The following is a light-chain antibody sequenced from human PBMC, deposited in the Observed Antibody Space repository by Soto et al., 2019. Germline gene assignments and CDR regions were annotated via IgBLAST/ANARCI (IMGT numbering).Light chain of an antibody. V-gene: IGKV3-20*01. CDR3: QKYGNFLT. Sequence: IVFAQAPGTPSLSPGERATLSCRARQNGSHHLLGRDQQHPGQAPRLLIYGASSRATGIPDRVSCSGSGTDFSLTIRRLEPEDFPGYYCQKYGNFLTFGQGTKVDIK. CDR2: GAS. CDR1: QNGSHHL. J-gene: IGKJ1*01.